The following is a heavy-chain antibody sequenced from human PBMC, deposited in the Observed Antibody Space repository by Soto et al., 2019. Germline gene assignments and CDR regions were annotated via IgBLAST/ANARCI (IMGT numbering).Heavy chain of an antibody. V-gene: IGHV3-33*01. J-gene: IGHJ4*02. D-gene: IGHD2-15*01. CDR1: GFIFNEYG. CDR2: IWYDGSNK. CDR3: ARWGCSGSNCNLNQRSFDL. Sequence: QVQLVESGGGVGQPGRSLRLSCAASGFIFNEYGMHWVRQAPGKGLEWVAVIWYDGSNKYYADSVKGRFTFSRDNSKNTMSLQMNSLRVEDTAIYYCARWGCSGSNCNLNQRSFDLWGQGTLVTVSS.